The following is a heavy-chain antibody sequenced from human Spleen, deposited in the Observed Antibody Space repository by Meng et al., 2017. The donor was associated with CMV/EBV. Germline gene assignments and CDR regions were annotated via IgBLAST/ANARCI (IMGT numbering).Heavy chain of an antibody. J-gene: IGHJ5*02. Sequence: FSFSRSVTYWVRQAPGKGPDWVLIFSNDHITNSHTDSVKGRFIISRDNSKNTLHLQMNTLRAEDTALYYCARGGYYDSSGQNWFDPWGQGTLVTVSS. D-gene: IGHD3-22*01. CDR2: FSNDHITN. CDR3: ARGGYYDSSGQNWFDP. V-gene: IGHV3-30*03. CDR1: FSFSRSV.